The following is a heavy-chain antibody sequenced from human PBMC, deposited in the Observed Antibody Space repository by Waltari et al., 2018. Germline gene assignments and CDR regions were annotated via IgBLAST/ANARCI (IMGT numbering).Heavy chain of an antibody. J-gene: IGHJ4*02. Sequence: EVQLLESGGGLIRPGGSLTFSCAASGFTFTNYAMNWIRQAPGKGLEWVSVIYSGGGAYYADSVKGRFTISRDNSKNTLYLQMSSLRLEDTAVYYCVKETAYGYYFDNWGQGTLVSVSS. CDR3: VKETAYGYYFDN. CDR1: GFTFTNYA. CDR2: IYSGGGA. D-gene: IGHD3-10*01. V-gene: IGHV3-23*03.